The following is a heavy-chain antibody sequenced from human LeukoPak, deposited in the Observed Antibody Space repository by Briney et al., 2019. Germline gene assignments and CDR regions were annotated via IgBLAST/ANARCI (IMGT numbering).Heavy chain of an antibody. CDR1: GYTFTIYY. V-gene: IGHV1-46*01. CDR3: ARELRAIARDGYNYYYYMDV. Sequence: ASVKVSCKASGYTFTIYYMHWVRQAPGQGLEWMGIINPSGGSTSYAQKFQGRVTMTRDTSTSTVYMELSSLRSEDTAVYYCARELRAIARDGYNYYYYMDVWGKGTTVTVSS. D-gene: IGHD5-24*01. CDR2: INPSGGST. J-gene: IGHJ6*03.